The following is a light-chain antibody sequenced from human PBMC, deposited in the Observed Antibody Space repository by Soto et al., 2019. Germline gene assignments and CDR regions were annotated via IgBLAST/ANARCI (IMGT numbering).Light chain of an antibody. CDR2: GAS. CDR3: QQSYSTPLT. CDR1: ESVSSN. J-gene: IGKJ4*01. V-gene: IGKV3D-15*01. Sequence: EIVMTQSPGTLSVSPGARVPLSCGASESVSSNLAWYQQTPGQAPRLLIYGASTRATGVPDRFSGSGSGTYFTLTISSLQPEDFATYYCQQSYSTPLTFGGGTKVDIK.